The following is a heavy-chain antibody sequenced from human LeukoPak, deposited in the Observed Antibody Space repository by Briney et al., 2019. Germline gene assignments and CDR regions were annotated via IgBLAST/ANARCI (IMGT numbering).Heavy chain of an antibody. J-gene: IGHJ4*02. CDR1: GFTFSSYG. CDR3: AKGDSFNFDY. D-gene: IGHD3-9*01. Sequence: GGSLRLPCAASGFTFSSYGMHWVRQAPGKGLEWVAFIRYDGSNKYYADSVKGRFTISRDNSKNTLYLQMNSLRAEDTAVYYCAKGDSFNFDYWGQGTLVTVSS. V-gene: IGHV3-30*02. CDR2: IRYDGSNK.